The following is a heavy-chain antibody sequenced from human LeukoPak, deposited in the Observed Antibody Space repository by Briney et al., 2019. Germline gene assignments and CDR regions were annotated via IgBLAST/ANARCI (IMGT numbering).Heavy chain of an antibody. Sequence: ASVKVSCKASGYTFTSYDINWVRQATGQGLEWMGWMNPNSGNTGYAQKFQGRVTITRNTSISTAYMELSSLRSEDTAVYYCARLNRSGYRGSTYFDYWGQGTLVTVSS. V-gene: IGHV1-8*03. CDR2: MNPNSGNT. CDR3: ARLNRSGYRGSTYFDY. J-gene: IGHJ4*02. D-gene: IGHD5-18*01. CDR1: GYTFTSYD.